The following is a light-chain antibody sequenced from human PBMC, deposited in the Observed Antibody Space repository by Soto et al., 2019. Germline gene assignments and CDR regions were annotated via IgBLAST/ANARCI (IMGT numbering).Light chain of an antibody. V-gene: IGLV3-21*02. J-gene: IGLJ2*01. CDR1: NIGSKS. Sequence: SYELTQPPSVSVAPGQTARITCGGNNIGSKSVHWCQQKPGQAPVLVVYDDSDRPSGIPERFSGSNSGNTATLTISRVEAEDEADYYCEAWDGSSDRVVFGGGTKLTVL. CDR3: EAWDGSSDRVV. CDR2: DDS.